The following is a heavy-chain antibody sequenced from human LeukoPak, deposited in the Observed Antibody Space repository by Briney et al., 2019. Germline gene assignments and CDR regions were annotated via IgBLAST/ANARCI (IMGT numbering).Heavy chain of an antibody. D-gene: IGHD3-22*01. CDR3: ARGASMMYYYDSSGYYLDAFDI. CDR2: IYTSGST. Sequence: SETLTLTCTVSGGSISSGSYYWSWIRQSAGKGLEWIGRIYTSGSTNYDPSLKSRVTISVDTSKNQFSLKLSSVTAADTAVYYCARGASMMYYYDSSGYYLDAFDIWGQGTMVTVSS. J-gene: IGHJ3*02. V-gene: IGHV4-61*02. CDR1: GGSISSGSYY.